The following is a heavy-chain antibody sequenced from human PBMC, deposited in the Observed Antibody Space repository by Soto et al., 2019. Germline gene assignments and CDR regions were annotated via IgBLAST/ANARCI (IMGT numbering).Heavy chain of an antibody. Sequence: SETLCLTCRVSGGSISSNYWTWIRQPPGKGLEWIGYVYNSGSTNYNPSVKSRVTISEDTSKSQFSLKVNSMTAADTAVYYCARYRREAVAGYTLDNWGQGILVTVSS. CDR2: VYNSGST. CDR3: ARYRREAVAGYTLDN. V-gene: IGHV4-59*01. D-gene: IGHD6-13*01. J-gene: IGHJ4*02. CDR1: GGSISSNY.